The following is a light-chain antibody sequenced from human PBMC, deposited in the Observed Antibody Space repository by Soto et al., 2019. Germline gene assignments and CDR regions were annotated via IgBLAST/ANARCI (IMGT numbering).Light chain of an antibody. V-gene: IGKV3-20*01. Sequence: EIVLTQSPGTLSLSPGERATLSCRASQSVSSTYLAWYQQKPGQAPRLLIYGASSRATGIPDRFSGSGSGTDFTLTISRLEPEDFAVYYCQQYGGPPLFGFGGGTKVEVK. CDR2: GAS. CDR3: QQYGGPPLFG. J-gene: IGKJ4*01. CDR1: QSVSSTY.